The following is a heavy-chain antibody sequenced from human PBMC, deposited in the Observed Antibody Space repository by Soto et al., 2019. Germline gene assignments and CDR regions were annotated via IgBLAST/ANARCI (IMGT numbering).Heavy chain of an antibody. CDR3: ARGCSSTSCSRRVYFQH. CDR2: IYHSGST. Sequence: QVQLQESGPGLVKPSGTLSLTCAVSGGSISSSNWWSWVRQPPGKGLEWIGEIYHSGSTNYNPSLKRRVTISVDKSKNQFSLKLSSVTAADTAVYYCARGCSSTSCSRRVYFQHWGQGTLVTVSS. J-gene: IGHJ1*01. V-gene: IGHV4-4*02. D-gene: IGHD2-2*01. CDR1: GGSISSSNW.